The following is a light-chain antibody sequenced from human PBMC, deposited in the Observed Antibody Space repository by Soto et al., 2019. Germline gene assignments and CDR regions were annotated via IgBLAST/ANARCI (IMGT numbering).Light chain of an antibody. CDR1: SNINYNY. CDR2: EVD. V-gene: IGLV2-8*01. CDR3: SSYAGNGNLHVI. Sequence: QSALTQPPSASGSPGQSVAISCSRSSNINYNYVSWYQHHPGKAPKLMIYEVDKRPSGVPDRFSGSKSGNTVSLTVSGLQAEDEADYYCSSYAGNGNLHVIFGGGTKVTVL. J-gene: IGLJ2*01.